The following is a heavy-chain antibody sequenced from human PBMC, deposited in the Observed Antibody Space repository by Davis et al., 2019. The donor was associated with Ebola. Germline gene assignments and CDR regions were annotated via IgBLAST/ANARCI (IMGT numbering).Heavy chain of an antibody. V-gene: IGHV3-53*05. D-gene: IGHD5-12*01. Sequence: GESLKISCAASGFSVSSNYMSWVRQAPGKGLEWVSVIYSDGSTYYADSVKGRFTISRDNSKNTLYLQMNSLRAEDTAVYYCARNLDSGYDLGGDYWGQGTLVTVSS. CDR1: GFSVSSNY. CDR3: ARNLDSGYDLGGDY. CDR2: IYSDGST. J-gene: IGHJ4*02.